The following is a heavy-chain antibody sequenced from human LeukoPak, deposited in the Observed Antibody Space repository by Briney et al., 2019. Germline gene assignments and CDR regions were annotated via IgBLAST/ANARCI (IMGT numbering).Heavy chain of an antibody. D-gene: IGHD6-6*01. Sequence: PGGSLRLSCAASGFSFSTYWMHWVRQAPGKGLVWVSRINSDGSGTDYADSVKGLFSISRDNGKNTVYLQMNSLRADDTAVYYCARLNWQLDHYFDYWGQGTPVTVSS. CDR1: GFSFSTYW. J-gene: IGHJ4*02. V-gene: IGHV3-74*01. CDR2: INSDGSGT. CDR3: ARLNWQLDHYFDY.